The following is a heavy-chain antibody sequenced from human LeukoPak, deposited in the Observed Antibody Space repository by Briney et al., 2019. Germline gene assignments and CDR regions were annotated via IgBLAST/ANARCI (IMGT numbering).Heavy chain of an antibody. V-gene: IGHV3-21*01. CDR1: GFIFSSYS. J-gene: IGHJ4*02. CDR3: ASLLGSYCSGGSCYV. CDR2: ITSSSSYI. Sequence: GGSLRLSCAASGFIFSSYSMNWVRQAPGKGLEWVSSITSSSSYIYYADSVKGRFTISRDNAKKSLYLQMNSLRADDTAVYYCASLLGSYCSGGSCYVWGRGTLVTVSS. D-gene: IGHD2-15*01.